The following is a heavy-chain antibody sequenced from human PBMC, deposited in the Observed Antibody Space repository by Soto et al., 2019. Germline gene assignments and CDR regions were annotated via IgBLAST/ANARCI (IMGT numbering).Heavy chain of an antibody. V-gene: IGHV3-23*01. CDR3: AKDPYGDYYYYSMDV. CDR1: GFTFSSYA. CDR2: ITGSGSTT. J-gene: IGHJ6*03. Sequence: EVQLLESGGDLVQPGGSLRLSCAASGFTFSSYAMSRVRQAPGKGLEWVSTITGSGSTTYYADSVKGRFTLSRDNSKNTLYLQMNSLRAEDTAVYYCAKDPYGDYYYYSMDVWGKGTTVTVSS. D-gene: IGHD4-17*01.